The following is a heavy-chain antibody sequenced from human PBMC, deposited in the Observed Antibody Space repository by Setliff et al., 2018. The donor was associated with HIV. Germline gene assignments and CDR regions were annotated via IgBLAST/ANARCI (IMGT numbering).Heavy chain of an antibody. CDR1: GGSISSYY. D-gene: IGHD6-13*01. Sequence: LSLTCTVSGGSISSYYWSWIRQPPGKGLEWIGYIYYSGGTNYNPSLKSRVTISVDTSKNQFSLKLSSVTAADTAVYYCARLCIAAAGTRSIPWYFDLWGRGTLVTVSS. J-gene: IGHJ2*01. CDR2: IYYSGGT. V-gene: IGHV4-59*08. CDR3: ARLCIAAAGTRSIPWYFDL.